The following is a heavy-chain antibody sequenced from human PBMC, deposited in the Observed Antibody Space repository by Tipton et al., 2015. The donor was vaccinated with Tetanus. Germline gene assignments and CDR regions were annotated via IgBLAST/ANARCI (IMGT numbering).Heavy chain of an antibody. CDR3: ARAPYYTNQRIRFGP. Sequence: LRLSCTVSGGSISSSSYYWGWIRQPPGKGLEWIGSAYYSGSTNYNPSLKSRVTISVDTSQKSFSLNLTSVTAADTAVYYCARAPYYTNQRIRFGPWGQGILVTVSS. CDR1: GGSISSSSYY. D-gene: IGHD4-11*01. CDR2: AYYSGST. J-gene: IGHJ5*02. V-gene: IGHV4-39*07.